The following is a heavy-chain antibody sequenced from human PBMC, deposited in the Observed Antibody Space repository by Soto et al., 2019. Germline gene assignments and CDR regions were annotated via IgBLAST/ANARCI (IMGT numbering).Heavy chain of an antibody. Sequence: LRLSCAASGFTFSSYAMSWVRQAPGKGLEWVSAISGSGGSTYYADSVKGRFTISRDNSKNTLYLQMNSLRAEDTAVYYCAKDQSYSWLSYFDYWGQGTLVTVSS. D-gene: IGHD2-15*01. CDR2: ISGSGGST. CDR3: AKDQSYSWLSYFDY. CDR1: GFTFSSYA. J-gene: IGHJ4*02. V-gene: IGHV3-23*01.